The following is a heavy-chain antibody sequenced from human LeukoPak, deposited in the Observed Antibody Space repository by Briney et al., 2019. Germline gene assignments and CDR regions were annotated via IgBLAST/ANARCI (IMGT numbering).Heavy chain of an antibody. CDR2: VNPKSGAT. D-gene: IGHD3-22*01. CDR3: AREGDDSTGHYDCIHF. Sequence: ASVTVSFKATGYTFDENHIHWVRQAPGQGPEWMGWVNPKSGATDSAQQFQGRLTMTRDTSIGTASMVLSGLRLDDTGIYYCAREGDDSTGHYDCIHFWGQGTMVTVSS. V-gene: IGHV1-2*02. CDR1: GYTFDENH. J-gene: IGHJ3*01.